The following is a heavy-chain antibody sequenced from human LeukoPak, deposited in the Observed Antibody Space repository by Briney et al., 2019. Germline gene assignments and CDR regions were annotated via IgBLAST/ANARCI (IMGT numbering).Heavy chain of an antibody. CDR2: IYHSGST. D-gene: IGHD2-2*02. CDR3: ARAVCSSTSCYTYFDY. CDR1: GGSISSGGYS. Sequence: SQTLSLTCAVSGGSISSGGYSWSWLRQPPGKGLEWIGYIYHSGSTYYNPSLKSRVTISVDRSKNQFSLKLSSVTAADTAVYYCARAVCSSTSCYTYFDYWGQGTLVTVSS. V-gene: IGHV4-30-2*01. J-gene: IGHJ4*02.